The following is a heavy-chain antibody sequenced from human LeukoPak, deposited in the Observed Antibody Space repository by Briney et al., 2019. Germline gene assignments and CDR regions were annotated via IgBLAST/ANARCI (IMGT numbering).Heavy chain of an antibody. Sequence: GGSLRLSCAACGFTLSIYRINCVRQAPGKGLEWVSSISSSSSYIYYADSVKGRFTISIDNAKNSLYLQMNSLRAEDTAVYYCTRVPLFSTSSQGGNYWGQGTLVTVSS. CDR3: TRVPLFSTSSQGGNY. CDR2: ISSSSSYI. CDR1: GFTLSIYR. D-gene: IGHD2-2*01. V-gene: IGHV3-21*01. J-gene: IGHJ4*02.